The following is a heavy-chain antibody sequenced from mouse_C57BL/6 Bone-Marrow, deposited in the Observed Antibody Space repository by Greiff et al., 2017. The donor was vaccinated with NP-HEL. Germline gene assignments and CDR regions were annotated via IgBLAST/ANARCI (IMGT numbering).Heavy chain of an antibody. CDR2: ISSGSSTI. Sequence: EVKLMESGGGLVKPGGSLKLSCAASGFTFSDYGMHWVRQAPEKGLEWVAYISSGSSTIYYADTVKGRFTISRDNAKNTLFLQMTSLRSEDTAMYYCTTRREFYAMDYWGQGTSVTVSS. V-gene: IGHV5-17*01. CDR1: GFTFSDYG. D-gene: IGHD2-12*01. J-gene: IGHJ4*01. CDR3: TTRREFYAMDY.